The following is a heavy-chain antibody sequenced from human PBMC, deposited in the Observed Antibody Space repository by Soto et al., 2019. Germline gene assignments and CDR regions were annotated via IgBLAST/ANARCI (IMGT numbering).Heavy chain of an antibody. V-gene: IGHV3-11*01. CDR2: ISSSGSTI. Sequence: QVQLVESGGGLVKPGGSLRLSCAASGFTFSDYYMSWIRQAPGKGLEWGSYISSSGSTIYYADSVKGRFTISRDNAKKSLYLQMNSLSAEDTAVYYCARVERGITIFGVVIPPFDYWGQGTLVTVSS. D-gene: IGHD3-3*01. CDR1: GFTFSDYY. J-gene: IGHJ4*02. CDR3: ARVERGITIFGVVIPPFDY.